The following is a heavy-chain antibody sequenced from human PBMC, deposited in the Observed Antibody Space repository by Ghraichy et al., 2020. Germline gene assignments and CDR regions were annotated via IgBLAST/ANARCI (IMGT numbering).Heavy chain of an antibody. CDR2: IYWNDDQ. CDR1: GFSLNTDGVG. Sequence: SGPTLVKPTQTLTLTCIVSGFSLNTDGVGVGWLRQPPGKALECLAVIYWNDDQFYSPSLKNRLTITKDTSRNLVVLTMTNMDPVDTATYYCAHVGVHLLAGWFDPWGQGTLVTVSS. V-gene: IGHV2-5*01. CDR3: AHVGVHLLAGWFDP. D-gene: IGHD3-10*01. J-gene: IGHJ5*02.